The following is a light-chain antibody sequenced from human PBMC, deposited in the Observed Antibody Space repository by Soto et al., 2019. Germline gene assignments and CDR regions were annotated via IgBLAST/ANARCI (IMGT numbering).Light chain of an antibody. CDR3: PQYGSSPWT. V-gene: IGKV3-20*01. J-gene: IGKJ1*01. Sequence: IVVTQSPCTLSLSPGKRATLACRASQSVSSPYLAWYQQKPGQAPRLLIHGASYRATGIPDRFSGSGSGTDFPLTISRLEAEDFAVYYCPQYGSSPWTFGQGTRWIS. CDR1: QSVSSPY. CDR2: GAS.